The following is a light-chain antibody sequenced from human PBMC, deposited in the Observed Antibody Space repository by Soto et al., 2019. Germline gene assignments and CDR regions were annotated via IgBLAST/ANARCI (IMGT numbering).Light chain of an antibody. CDR1: SSNIGAGYD. J-gene: IGLJ1*01. CDR2: GNS. V-gene: IGLV1-40*01. CDR3: QSYDSSLSVYV. Sequence: QSVLTQPPSVSGAPGQKVTISCTGRSSNIGAGYDVHWYQQLPGTAPKLLIYGNSNRPSGVPDRFSGSKSGTSASLAIIGLQAEDEADYYCQSYDSSLSVYVFGTGTKLTVL.